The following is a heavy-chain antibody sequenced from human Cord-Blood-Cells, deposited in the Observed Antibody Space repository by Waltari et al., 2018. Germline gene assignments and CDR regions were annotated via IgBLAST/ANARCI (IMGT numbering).Heavy chain of an antibody. CDR1: GGSISSSSYY. CDR3: ASHGSSRHFDY. V-gene: IGHV4-39*01. J-gene: IGHJ4*02. CDR2: IYYSGST. D-gene: IGHD1-26*01. Sequence: QLQLQESGPGLVKPSETLSLTCTVSGGSISSSSYYWGWIRQPPGKGLEWIGSIYYSGSTYYNPSLKSRVTISVDTSKNQFSLKLGSVTAADTAVYYCASHGSSRHFDYWGQGTLVTVSS.